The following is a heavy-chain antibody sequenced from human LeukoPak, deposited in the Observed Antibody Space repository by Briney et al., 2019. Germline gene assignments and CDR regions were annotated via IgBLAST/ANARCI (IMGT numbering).Heavy chain of an antibody. CDR2: MNPNSGNT. Sequence: GASVKVSCKASGYTFTSYDINWVRQATGQGLEWMGWMNPNSGNTGYAQKFQGRVTMTRNTSISTAYIELSSLRSEDTAVYYCARAGLQGVWYYYGMDVWGQGTTVTVSS. V-gene: IGHV1-8*01. J-gene: IGHJ6*02. CDR3: ARAGLQGVWYYYGMDV. CDR1: GYTFTSYD. D-gene: IGHD5-18*01.